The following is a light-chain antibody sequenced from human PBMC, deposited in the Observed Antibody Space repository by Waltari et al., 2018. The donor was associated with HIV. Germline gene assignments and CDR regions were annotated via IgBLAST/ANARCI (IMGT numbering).Light chain of an antibody. V-gene: IGKV3-20*01. CDR1: QRVGIIY. CDR2: GAS. Sequence: EIVLTQSPGTLSLSPGERSILSCRASQRVGIIYLNWYQQKPGQAPRVLIYGASSRATGIPDRFSGSGSGTDFSLTISRLEPEDFAVYYCQQSGSSITFGQGTRLEIK. J-gene: IGKJ5*01. CDR3: QQSGSSIT.